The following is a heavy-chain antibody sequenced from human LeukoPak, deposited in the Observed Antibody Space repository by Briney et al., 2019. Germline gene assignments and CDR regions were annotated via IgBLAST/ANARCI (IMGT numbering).Heavy chain of an antibody. CDR2: ISSSSSYI. CDR1: GFTFSSYS. V-gene: IGHV3-21*01. Sequence: GGSLRLSCAASGFTFSSYSMNWVRQAPGKGLEWVSSISSSSSYIYYADSVKGRITISRDNAKNSLYLQMNSLRAEDTAVCYCARRGDGYNYSFDYWGQGTLVTVSS. J-gene: IGHJ4*02. D-gene: IGHD5-24*01. CDR3: ARRGDGYNYSFDY.